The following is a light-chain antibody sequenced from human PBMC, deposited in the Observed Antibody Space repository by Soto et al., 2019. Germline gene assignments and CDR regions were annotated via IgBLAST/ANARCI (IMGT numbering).Light chain of an antibody. CDR1: SSDIGRYDY. CDR2: EVI. J-gene: IGLJ1*01. CDR3: NSYTSSNTLI. Sequence: QSALTQPASVSGSPGQSITISCTGTSSDIGRYDYVSWYQQHPGKAPKILIYEVIYRPSGVSNRFSASKSGNTASLTISDLQAEDAADYYCNSYTSSNTLIFGTGTKVTVL. V-gene: IGLV2-14*01.